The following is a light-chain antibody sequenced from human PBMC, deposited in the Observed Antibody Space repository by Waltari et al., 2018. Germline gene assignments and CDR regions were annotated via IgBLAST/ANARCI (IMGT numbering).Light chain of an antibody. CDR2: AAS. CDR3: QQTNTVPLT. CDR1: HSITTY. V-gene: IGKV1-39*01. J-gene: IGKJ4*01. Sequence: DIQMTQSPSSLSASVGDRVTITCRASHSITTYLNWYQQKPGKAPNLLVYAASSLQSGVQSRFSGSGSGTEFTLTISSLRPEDFATDYCQQTNTVPLTFGGGTKVEIK.